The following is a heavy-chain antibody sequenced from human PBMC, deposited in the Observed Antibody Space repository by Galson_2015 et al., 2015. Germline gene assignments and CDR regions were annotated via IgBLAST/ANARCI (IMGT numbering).Heavy chain of an antibody. CDR3: AKDTSTGGSYLTLND. J-gene: IGHJ4*02. CDR2: ISDSGGSA. V-gene: IGHV3-23*01. D-gene: IGHD1-26*01. Sequence: SLRLSCAASGFTFNNYAMTWVRQAPGKGLEWVSGISDSGGSAYYADYVKGRFNISRDNSKSTLDLQMSSLRVEDTAVYYCAKDTSTGGSYLTLNDWGPGTLVTVSA. CDR1: GFTFNNYA.